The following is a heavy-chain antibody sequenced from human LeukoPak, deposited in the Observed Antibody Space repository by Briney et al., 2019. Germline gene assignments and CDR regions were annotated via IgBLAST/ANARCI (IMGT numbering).Heavy chain of an antibody. V-gene: IGHV3-53*01. CDR3: ARRAGAYSHPYDY. Sequence: GGSLRLSCTVSGFTVSSNSMSWVRQAPGKGLEGVSFIYSDNTHYSDSVKGRFTISIDNSKNTLYLQMNSLRAEDTAVYYCARRAGAYSHPYDYWGQGPLVTVSS. D-gene: IGHD4/OR15-4a*01. J-gene: IGHJ4*02. CDR1: GFTVSSNS. CDR2: IYSDNT.